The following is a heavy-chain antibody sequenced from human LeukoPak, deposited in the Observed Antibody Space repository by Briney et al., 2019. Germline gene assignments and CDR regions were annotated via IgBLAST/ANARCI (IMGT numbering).Heavy chain of an antibody. J-gene: IGHJ2*01. CDR1: GFTFSSYS. Sequence: GGSLRLSCAASGFTFSSYSMNWVRQAPGKGLEWVSSISSSSYIYYADSVKGRFTISRDNAKNSLYLQMNSLRAEDTAVYYCAKAGSSGYYYRNWYFDLWGRGTLVTVSS. D-gene: IGHD3-22*01. CDR3: AKAGSSGYYYRNWYFDL. CDR2: ISSSSYI. V-gene: IGHV3-21*04.